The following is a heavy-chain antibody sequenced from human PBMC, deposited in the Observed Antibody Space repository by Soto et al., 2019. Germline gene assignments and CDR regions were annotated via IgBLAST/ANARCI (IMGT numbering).Heavy chain of an antibody. J-gene: IGHJ6*02. CDR3: AREAV. Sequence: EVQLVESGGGLVQPGGSLRLSCAASGFTFSGYWMSWVRQAPGKGLEWVANRKQDGSEQFYVDSVKGRFAISRDNPKNALTLQINRLRAEHPAVYYCAREAVWGQGTTVTVSS. CDR1: GFTFSGYW. V-gene: IGHV3-7*05. CDR2: RKQDGSEQ.